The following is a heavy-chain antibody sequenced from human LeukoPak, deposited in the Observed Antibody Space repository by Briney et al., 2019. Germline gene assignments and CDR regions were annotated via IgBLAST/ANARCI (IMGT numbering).Heavy chain of an antibody. D-gene: IGHD5-18*01. J-gene: IGHJ4*02. V-gene: IGHV7-4-1*02. Sequence: ASVKVSCKASGYTVTDYYIHWVRQAPGQGLEWMGWINTNTGNPTYAQGFTGRFVFSLDTSVSTAYLQISSLKAEDTAVYYCAREAYSSAYYFDYWGQGTLVTVSS. CDR1: GYTVTDYY. CDR3: AREAYSSAYYFDY. CDR2: INTNTGNP.